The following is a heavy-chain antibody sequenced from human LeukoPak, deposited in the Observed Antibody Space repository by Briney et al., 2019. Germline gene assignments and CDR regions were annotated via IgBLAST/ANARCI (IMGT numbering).Heavy chain of an antibody. CDR1: GGSISGFY. V-gene: IGHV4-59*01. D-gene: IGHD3-22*01. Sequence: SETLSLTCTVSGGSISGFYWSWIRQPPGKGLEWIGYIYYSGSTNYNPALKSRVTISVDTSKNQFSLKLSSVTAADTAVYYCARVPYYYDSSGYYRQWYFDYWGQGTLVTVSS. CDR3: ARVPYYYDSSGYYRQWYFDY. CDR2: IYYSGST. J-gene: IGHJ4*02.